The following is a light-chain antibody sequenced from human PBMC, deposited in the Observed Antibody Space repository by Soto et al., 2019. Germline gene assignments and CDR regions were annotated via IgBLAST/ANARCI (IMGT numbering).Light chain of an antibody. V-gene: IGLV1-44*01. CDR2: SSS. Sequence: QSVVTQPPSASGTPGQRVTISCSGSASNIGSNPVNWYQHLPGTAPKLLIYSSSHRPSGVPDRFSGSKSVTSASLAISGLQSGDEADYYCAAWDDSLNGVIFGGGTKVTVL. CDR1: ASNIGSNP. J-gene: IGLJ2*01. CDR3: AAWDDSLNGVI.